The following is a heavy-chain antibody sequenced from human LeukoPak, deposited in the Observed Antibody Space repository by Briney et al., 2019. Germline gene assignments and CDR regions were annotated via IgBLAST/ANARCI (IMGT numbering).Heavy chain of an antibody. V-gene: IGHV1-18*01. CDR2: ISPYNANT. CDR1: GYTFTSYA. Sequence: ASVKVSCKASGYTFTSYAMHWVRQAPGQRLEWMGWISPYNANTKYAQKFQGRVTMTTDTSTSTAYMELRSLRSDDTAMYYCSREGEGEDGTGHHNWYFDLWGRGTLVTVSS. D-gene: IGHD2-8*02. CDR3: SREGEGEDGTGHHNWYFDL. J-gene: IGHJ2*01.